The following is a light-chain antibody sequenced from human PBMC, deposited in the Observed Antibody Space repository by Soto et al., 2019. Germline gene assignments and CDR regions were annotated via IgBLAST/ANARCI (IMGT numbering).Light chain of an antibody. CDR1: QSISSW. Sequence: AIQLTQSPSSLSASVGDRVTITCRASQSISSWLAWYQQKPGKAPELLLYAASTLRSGVPSRFSGSGSGTQFTLTINNLQPEDSATYFCLQDHDYPWTFGHGTKVDIK. J-gene: IGKJ1*01. V-gene: IGKV1-6*01. CDR3: LQDHDYPWT. CDR2: AAS.